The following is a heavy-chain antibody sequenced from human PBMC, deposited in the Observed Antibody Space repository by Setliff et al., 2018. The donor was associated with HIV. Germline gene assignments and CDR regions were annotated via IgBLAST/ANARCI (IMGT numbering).Heavy chain of an antibody. CDR3: ARQVGSSKFCFDY. V-gene: IGHV4-39*01. J-gene: IGHJ4*02. Sequence: SETLSLTCTVSGGSISSSSYYWGWIRQPPGKGLESIGSIYYSGSTYYNPSLKSRVTISVDTSENQFSLKLSSVTAADTAVYYCARQVGSSKFCFDYWGQGTLVTVSS. D-gene: IGHD6-6*01. CDR2: IYYSGST. CDR1: GGSISSSSYY.